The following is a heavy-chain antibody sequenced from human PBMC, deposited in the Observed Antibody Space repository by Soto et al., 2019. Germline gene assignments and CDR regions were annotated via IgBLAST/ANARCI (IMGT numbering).Heavy chain of an antibody. V-gene: IGHV4-34*01. CDR1: GGSFSDYY. CDR3: ASGPYSRGVGATNPSH. J-gene: IGHJ4*02. Sequence: NPSETLSLTCSVYGGSFSDYYWTWIRQSPGKGLEWIGEINGSGGTNYSPAVKSRVTISTDTAKRQFSLKLTTVTAADTAVYYCASGPYSRGVGATNPSHWGQGTLVTVS. D-gene: IGHD1-26*01. CDR2: INGSGGT.